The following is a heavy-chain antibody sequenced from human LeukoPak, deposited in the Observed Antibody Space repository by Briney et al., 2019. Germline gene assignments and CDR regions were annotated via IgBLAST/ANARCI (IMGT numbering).Heavy chain of an antibody. CDR1: GFTFSSYA. V-gene: IGHV3-23*01. CDR2: ISGSGGST. J-gene: IGHJ4*02. Sequence: GGSLRLSCAASGFTFSSYAMSWVRQAPGKGLEWVSAISGSGGSTYYADSVKGRFTISRDNSKNTLYLQMNSLRAKDTAVYYCAKPIYYGSGSYYFDYWGQGTLVTVSS. D-gene: IGHD3-10*01. CDR3: AKPIYYGSGSYYFDY.